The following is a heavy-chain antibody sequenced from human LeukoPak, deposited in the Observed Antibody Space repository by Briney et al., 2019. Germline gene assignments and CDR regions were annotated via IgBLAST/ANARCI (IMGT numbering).Heavy chain of an antibody. V-gene: IGHV3-33*01. CDR2: IWDDGSNK. D-gene: IGHD6-19*01. CDR3: TRVSYSSGWYPDY. CDR1: GFTFSSYG. J-gene: IGHJ4*02. Sequence: PGGSLRLPCAASGFTFSSYGMHWVRQAPGKGLEWVAVIWDDGSNKYYGDPVKGRFTISRDNSKNTLYLQMDSLRAEDTAVYYCTRVSYSSGWYPDYWGQGTLVTVSS.